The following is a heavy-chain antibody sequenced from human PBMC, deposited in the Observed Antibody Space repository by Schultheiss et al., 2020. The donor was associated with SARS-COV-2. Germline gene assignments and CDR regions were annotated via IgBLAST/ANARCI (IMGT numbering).Heavy chain of an antibody. CDR3: ARVLKYNWNYGHFDY. Sequence: SQTLSLTCTVSGGSISSSSYYWGWIRQPPGKGLEWIGSIYYSGSTNYNPSLKSRVTISVDTSKNQFSLKLSSVTAADTAVYYCARVLKYNWNYGHFDYWGQGTLVTVSS. CDR1: GGSISSSSYY. J-gene: IGHJ4*02. CDR2: IYYSGST. V-gene: IGHV4-39*07. D-gene: IGHD1-7*01.